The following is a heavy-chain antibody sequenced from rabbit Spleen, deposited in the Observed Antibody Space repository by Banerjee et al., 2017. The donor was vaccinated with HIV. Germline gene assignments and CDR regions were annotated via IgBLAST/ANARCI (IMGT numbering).Heavy chain of an antibody. D-gene: IGHD4-1*01. J-gene: IGHJ4*01. V-gene: IGHV1S40*01. CDR2: LYTGNGKT. CDR1: GIDFSSGYD. Sequence: QSLEESGGGLVQPGASLTLTCTASGIDFSSGYDMCWVRQAPGKGLEWIACLYTGNGKTYYASWARGRFTISKISSTTVTLQMTSLTAADTAAYFCARDGYSRGWGIILYYFNLWGPGTLVTVS. CDR3: ARDGYSRGWGIILYYFNL.